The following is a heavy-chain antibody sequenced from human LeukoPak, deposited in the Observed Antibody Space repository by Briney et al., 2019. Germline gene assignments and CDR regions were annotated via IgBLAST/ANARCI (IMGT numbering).Heavy chain of an antibody. V-gene: IGHV3-23*01. CDR1: GFTFSSYG. Sequence: GGSLRLSCAASGFTFSSYGMSWVRQAPGKGLEWVSTISGSGGSTYYADSVKGRFTISRDNSKNTLYLQMNSLRAEDTAVYYCAKGFFGVVIIPSLFDYWGQGTLVTVSS. CDR2: ISGSGGST. CDR3: AKGFFGVVIIPSLFDY. D-gene: IGHD3-3*01. J-gene: IGHJ4*02.